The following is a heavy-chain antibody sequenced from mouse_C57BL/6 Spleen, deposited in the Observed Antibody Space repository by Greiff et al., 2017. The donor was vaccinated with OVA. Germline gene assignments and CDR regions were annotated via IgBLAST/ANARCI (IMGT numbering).Heavy chain of an antibody. CDR2: IDPSDSET. V-gene: IGHV1-52*01. J-gene: IGHJ2*01. CDR1: GYTFTSYW. CDR3: ARRRRAQATLDY. Sequence: VQLQQPGAELVRPGSSVKLSCKASGYTFTSYWMHWVKQRPIQGLEWIGNIDPSDSETHYNQKFKDKATLTVDKSSSTAYMQLSSLTSEDSAVYYCARRRRAQATLDYWGQGTTLTVSS. D-gene: IGHD3-2*02.